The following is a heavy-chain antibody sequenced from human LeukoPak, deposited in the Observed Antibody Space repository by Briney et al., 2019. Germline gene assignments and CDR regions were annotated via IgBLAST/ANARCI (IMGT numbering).Heavy chain of an antibody. V-gene: IGHV4-39*01. CDR2: IYYSGST. Sequence: SETLSLTCTVSGGSISSGSYYWGWIRQPPGKGLEWIGNIYYSGSTYYNPSLKSRVSISVDTSKNQFSLKLNSVTAADTAVYYCARQVRYSSGWFNWFDPWGQGTLVTVSS. CDR1: GGSISSGSYY. J-gene: IGHJ5*02. CDR3: ARQVRYSSGWFNWFDP. D-gene: IGHD6-19*01.